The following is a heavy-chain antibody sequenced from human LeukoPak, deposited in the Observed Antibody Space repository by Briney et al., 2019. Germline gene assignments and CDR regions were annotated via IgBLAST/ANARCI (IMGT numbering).Heavy chain of an antibody. CDR1: GFNFDQYA. CDR3: AKCSSSYGNDAFDI. V-gene: IGHV3-23*01. CDR2: ISGGGAKT. Sequence: GGSLRLSCAASGFNFDQYAMNWVRQAPGKGLEWVSFISGGGAKTFYADSVKGRFSISRDNSKNTVYLHMNSLRAEDTAIYYCAKCSSSYGNDAFDIWGQGTMVTVSS. J-gene: IGHJ3*02. D-gene: IGHD3-16*01.